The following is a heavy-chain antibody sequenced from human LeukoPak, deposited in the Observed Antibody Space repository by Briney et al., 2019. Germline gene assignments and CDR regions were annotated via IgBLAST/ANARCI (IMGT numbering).Heavy chain of an antibody. J-gene: IGHJ4*02. V-gene: IGHV4-39*01. D-gene: IGHD1-26*01. CDR2: VYYRGST. Sequence: PSETLSLTCTVSGGSISSSSYYGGWVRQPPGKGLEWIGNVYYRGSTYYNPSLKSRVTMSVDTSKNQFFLNVNSVTAADTAVYYCARGRPFSAGYHFDYWGQGILVTVSA. CDR3: ARGRPFSAGYHFDY. CDR1: GGSISSSSYY.